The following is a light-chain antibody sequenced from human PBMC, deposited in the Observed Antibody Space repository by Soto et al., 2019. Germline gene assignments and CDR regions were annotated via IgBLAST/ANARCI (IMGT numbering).Light chain of an antibody. V-gene: IGKV3-15*01. CDR3: QQFSSYPLT. Sequence: EKVMTQSPATLSVSPGERATLSCRASQSVSSNLAWFQQKPGQAPRLLIYGASTRATGIPARFSGSGSGTEFTLTIGSLQSEDFAVYYCQQFSSYPLTFGGGTKVDIK. J-gene: IGKJ4*01. CDR2: GAS. CDR1: QSVSSN.